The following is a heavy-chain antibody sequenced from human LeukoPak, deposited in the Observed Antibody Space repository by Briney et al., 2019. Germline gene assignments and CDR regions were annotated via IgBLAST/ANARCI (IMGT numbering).Heavy chain of an antibody. V-gene: IGHV1-8*01. CDR3: ARGLHCSSTSCFYYMDV. J-gene: IGHJ6*03. Sequence: ASVKVSCKASGYTFTSYDINWVRQATGQGLEWMGWMNPNSGNTGYAQKFQGRVTMTRNTSISTAYMELNSLRSEDTAVYYCARGLHCSSTSCFYYMDVWGKGTTVTVSS. CDR1: GYTFTSYD. CDR2: MNPNSGNT. D-gene: IGHD2-2*01.